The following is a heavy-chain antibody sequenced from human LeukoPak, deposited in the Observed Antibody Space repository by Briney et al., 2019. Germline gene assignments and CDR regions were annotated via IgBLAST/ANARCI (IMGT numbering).Heavy chain of an antibody. CDR2: ISADAGNS. D-gene: IGHD3-16*02. CDR1: GLSFSTYS. J-gene: IGHJ4*02. CDR3: ASEEGRLRFGEFSSGFEY. V-gene: IGHV3-30*10. Sequence: PGRSLRLSCVASGLSFSTYSMHWVRQAPGKGLEWVAVISADAGNSYYTGSVKGRFTVSRDDSDSTVYLQMDSLGKEDTAVYFCASEEGRLRFGEFSSGFEYWGQGTLVTVSS.